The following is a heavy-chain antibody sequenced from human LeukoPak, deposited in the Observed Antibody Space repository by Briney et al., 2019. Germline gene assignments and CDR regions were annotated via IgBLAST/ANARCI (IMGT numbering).Heavy chain of an antibody. CDR1: GFTFSSYG. Sequence: GGSLRLSCAASGFTFSSYGMHWVRQAPGKELEWVAVISYDESNKYYADSVKGRFTISRDNSKNTLYLQMNSLRAEDTAVYYCARDPHYGSGSLGVGIDYWGQGTLVTVSS. CDR3: ARDPHYGSGSLGVGIDY. D-gene: IGHD3-10*01. CDR2: ISYDESNK. V-gene: IGHV3-30*03. J-gene: IGHJ4*02.